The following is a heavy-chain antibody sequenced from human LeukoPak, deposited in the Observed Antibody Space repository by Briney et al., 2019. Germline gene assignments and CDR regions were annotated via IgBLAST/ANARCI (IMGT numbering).Heavy chain of an antibody. D-gene: IGHD6-13*01. CDR2: ISWDSGNA. Sequence: GGSLRLSCAASGFTFNDYAMHWVRQAPGKGLEWVSLISWDSGNAYYADSVKGRFTISRDNSKNSLSLQMNSLRAEDTALYYCAKGPGAAVGKRYIQHWGQGTLVTVSS. CDR3: AKGPGAAVGKRYIQH. J-gene: IGHJ1*01. V-gene: IGHV3-43D*03. CDR1: GFTFNDYA.